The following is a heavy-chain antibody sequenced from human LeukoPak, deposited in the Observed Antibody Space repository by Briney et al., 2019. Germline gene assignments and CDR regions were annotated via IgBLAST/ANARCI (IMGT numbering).Heavy chain of an antibody. Sequence: SQTLSLTCTVSGGSISSGGYYWSWIRQHPGKGLEWIGYIYYSGSTYYNPSLKSRVTISVDTSKNQFSLKLSSVTAADTAVYYCARAHYSSSWYPRYFQHWGQGTLVTVSS. CDR2: IYYSGST. CDR3: ARAHYSSSWYPRYFQH. J-gene: IGHJ1*01. CDR1: GGSISSGGYY. V-gene: IGHV4-31*03. D-gene: IGHD6-13*01.